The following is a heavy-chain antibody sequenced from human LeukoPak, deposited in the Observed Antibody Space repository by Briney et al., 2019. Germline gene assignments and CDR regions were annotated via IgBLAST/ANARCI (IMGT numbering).Heavy chain of an antibody. J-gene: IGHJ6*02. CDR3: ARESLGAVVVPAAITPYYYYGMDV. CDR2: IIPILGIA. CDR1: GGTFSSYA. Sequence: SVKVSCKASGGTFSSYAISWVRQAPGQGLEWMGRIIPILGIANYAQKFQGRVTITADESTSTAYMELSSLRSEDTAVYYCARESLGAVVVPAAITPYYYYGMDVWGQGTTVTVSS. V-gene: IGHV1-69*04. D-gene: IGHD2-2*01.